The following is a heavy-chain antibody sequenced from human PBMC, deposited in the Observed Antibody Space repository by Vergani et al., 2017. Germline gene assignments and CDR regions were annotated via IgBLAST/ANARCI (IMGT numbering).Heavy chain of an antibody. V-gene: IGHV4-39*07. Sequence: QVQLQESGPGLVKPSQTLSLTCTVSGGSISSGSYYWGWIRQPPGKGLEWIGSIYYSGSTYYNPSLKSRVTISVDTSKNQFSLKLSSVTAADTAVYYCARDGYSSGWYIDYWGQGTLVTVSS. CDR3: ARDGYSSGWYIDY. CDR1: GGSISSGSYY. D-gene: IGHD6-19*01. J-gene: IGHJ4*02. CDR2: IYYSGST.